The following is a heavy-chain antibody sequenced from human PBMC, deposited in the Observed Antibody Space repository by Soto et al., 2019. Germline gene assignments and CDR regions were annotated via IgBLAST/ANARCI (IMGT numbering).Heavy chain of an antibody. V-gene: IGHV4-34*01. CDR1: GGSFSGYY. Sequence: PSETLSLTCAVYGGSFSGYYWSWLRQPPGKGLEWIGEINHSGSTNYNPSLKSRVTISVDTSKNQFSLKLSSVTAADTAVDYCASNSLYDYYYYYGMDVWGQGNTVTVSS. D-gene: IGHD6-13*01. CDR3: ASNSLYDYYYYYGMDV. J-gene: IGHJ6*02. CDR2: INHSGST.